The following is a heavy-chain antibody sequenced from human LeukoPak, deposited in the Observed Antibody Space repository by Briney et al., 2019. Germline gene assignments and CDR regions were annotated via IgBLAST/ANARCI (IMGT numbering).Heavy chain of an antibody. Sequence: PGGSLRLSXTASGFTFSSYAMSWVRQAPGKGLEGVSAISGSGGSTYYADSVKGRFTISRDNSKNTLYLQMNSLRAEDTAVYYCAKAARLLWFGEFTSPYWGQGTLVTVSS. CDR1: GFTFSSYA. J-gene: IGHJ4*02. CDR3: AKAARLLWFGEFTSPY. D-gene: IGHD3-10*01. V-gene: IGHV3-23*01. CDR2: ISGSGGST.